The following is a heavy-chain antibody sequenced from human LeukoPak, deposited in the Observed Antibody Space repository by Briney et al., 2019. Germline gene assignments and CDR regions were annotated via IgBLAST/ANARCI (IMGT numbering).Heavy chain of an antibody. D-gene: IGHD3-22*01. CDR2: IDDSGVIR. J-gene: IGHJ6*02. CDR3: AKRLKRNYYYHYAMAV. Sequence: GGSLRLSCAASGFTFKTHAMSWVRQAPGKGLEWVSRIDDSGVIRSYADSVKGRFTISRDNSKMTLTLQMNSLGAEDTAVYYCAKRLKRNYYYHYAMAVWGHGTTVTVSS. CDR1: GFTFKTHA. V-gene: IGHV3-23*01.